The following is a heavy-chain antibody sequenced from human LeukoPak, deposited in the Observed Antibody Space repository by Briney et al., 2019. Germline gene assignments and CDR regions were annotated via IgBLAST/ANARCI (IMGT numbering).Heavy chain of an antibody. J-gene: IGHJ3*02. Sequence: AGGSLRLSCAASGFTFSNYSMNSVRQAPGKGLGWGSYIRSSSTTIYYADSVKGRFTISRDNAKNSLYLQMNSLRAEDTAVYYCARDQSIAAAGTRAFHIWGQGTMVTVSS. D-gene: IGHD6-13*01. V-gene: IGHV3-48*01. CDR2: IRSSSTTI. CDR3: ARDQSIAAAGTRAFHI. CDR1: GFTFSNYS.